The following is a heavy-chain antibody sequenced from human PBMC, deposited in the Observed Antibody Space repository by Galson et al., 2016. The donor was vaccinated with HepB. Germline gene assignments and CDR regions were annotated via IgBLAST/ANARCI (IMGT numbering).Heavy chain of an antibody. CDR2: IVPALAVS. V-gene: IGHV1-69*13. Sequence: SVKVSCKASGGTFGTRTVGWVRQAPGRGLEWLGGIVPALAVSTSAQTFQDRITFDADESTATVFMTLASLTLEDTAVNYCARVTGGDNWYFDLWGRGTQVIVS. CDR3: ARVTGGDNWYFDL. CDR1: GGTFGTRT. J-gene: IGHJ2*01. D-gene: IGHD2-21*01.